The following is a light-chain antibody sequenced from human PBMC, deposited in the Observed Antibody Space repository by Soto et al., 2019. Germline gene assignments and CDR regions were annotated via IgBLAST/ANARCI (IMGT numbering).Light chain of an antibody. J-gene: IGKJ4*01. CDR3: QQYSGSPPLT. Sequence: DNVLTQSPGTLSLSPGERATLSCRASQSISSSYLAWYQQKPGHPPSLLIYGASNRATGIPDRFSGSGSGTEFTLTISRLEPEDFAVYYCQQYSGSPPLTFGGGTKVEIK. CDR1: QSISSSY. V-gene: IGKV3-20*01. CDR2: GAS.